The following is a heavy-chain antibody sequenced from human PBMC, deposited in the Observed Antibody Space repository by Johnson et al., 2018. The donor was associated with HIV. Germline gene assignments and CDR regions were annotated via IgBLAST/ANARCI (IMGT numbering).Heavy chain of an antibody. CDR3: ARRHSSSASGAFDI. CDR1: GFTFSSFW. J-gene: IGHJ3*02. D-gene: IGHD6-6*01. V-gene: IGHV3-7*03. Sequence: VQLVESGGGLVQPGGSLTLSCVASGFTFSSFWMTWVRQAPGKGLEWVANIKLDGSDKYYVDSVKGRFTISRDNTKNSVYLQMNSLRAEDTALYYCARRHSSSASGAFDIWGQGTMVTVSS. CDR2: IKLDGSDK.